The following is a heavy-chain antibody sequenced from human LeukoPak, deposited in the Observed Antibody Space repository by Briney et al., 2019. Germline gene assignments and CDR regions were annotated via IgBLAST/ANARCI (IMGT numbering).Heavy chain of an antibody. CDR2: IYYSGST. CDR1: GGSISSSSYY. D-gene: IGHD3-22*01. V-gene: IGHV4-39*07. Sequence: SETLSLTCTVSGGSISSSSYYWGWIRQPPGKGLEWIGSIYYSGSTYYNPSLKSRVTISVDTSKNQFSLKLNSVTAADTAVYYCARGGHYYDSSGYGNWYFDLWGRGTLVTVSS. J-gene: IGHJ2*01. CDR3: ARGGHYYDSSGYGNWYFDL.